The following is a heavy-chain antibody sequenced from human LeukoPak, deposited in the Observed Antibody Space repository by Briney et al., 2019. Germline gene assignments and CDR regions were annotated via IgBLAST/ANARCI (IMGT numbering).Heavy chain of an antibody. V-gene: IGHV4-31*02. CDR1: GFIFSHYS. J-gene: IGHJ5*02. Sequence: LRLSCAASGFIFSHYSMNWVRQAPGKGLEWIGYIYYSGSTYYNPSLKSRVTISVDTSKNQFSLKLSSVTAADTAVYYCARDSSGGDYIWFDPWGQGTLVTVSS. CDR3: ARDSSGGDYIWFDP. CDR2: IYYSGST. D-gene: IGHD4-17*01.